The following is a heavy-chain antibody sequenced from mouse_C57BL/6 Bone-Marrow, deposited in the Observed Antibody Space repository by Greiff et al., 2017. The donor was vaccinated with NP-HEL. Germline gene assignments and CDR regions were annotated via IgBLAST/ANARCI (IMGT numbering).Heavy chain of an antibody. CDR3: ARKEASGLAY. Sequence: QVQLKQPGAELVRPGSSVKLSCKASGYTFTSYWMHWVKQRPIQGLEWIGNIDPSDSETHYNQKFKDKATLTVDKSSSTAYMQLSSLTSEDSAVYYCARKEASGLAYWGQGTLVTVSA. CDR1: GYTFTSYW. V-gene: IGHV1-52*01. J-gene: IGHJ3*01. D-gene: IGHD6-1*01. CDR2: IDPSDSET.